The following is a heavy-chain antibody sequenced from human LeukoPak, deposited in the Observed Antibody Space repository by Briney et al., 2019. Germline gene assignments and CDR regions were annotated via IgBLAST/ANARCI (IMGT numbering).Heavy chain of an antibody. J-gene: IGHJ4*02. CDR1: GYTFTSYG. D-gene: IGHD2-2*01. Sequence: ASVKVSCKASGYTFTSYGISWVRQAPGQGLEWMGGIIPIFGTANYAQKFQGRVTITADESTSTAYMELSSLRSEDTAVYYCARARRVPAALGYFDYWGQGTLVTVSS. V-gene: IGHV1-69*13. CDR3: ARARRVPAALGYFDY. CDR2: IIPIFGTA.